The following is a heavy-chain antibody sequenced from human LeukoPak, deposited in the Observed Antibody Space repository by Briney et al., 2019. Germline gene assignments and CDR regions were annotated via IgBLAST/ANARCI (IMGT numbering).Heavy chain of an antibody. V-gene: IGHV3-7*01. CDR1: GFTFSSYW. CDR3: ARGSSGEAYYDFWSGYYSFDAFDI. Sequence: GGSLRLSCAASGFTFSSYWMSWVRQAPGKGLEWVANIKQDGSEKYYVDSVKGRFTISRDNAKNSLYLQMNSLRAEDTAVYYCARGSSGEAYYDFWSGYYSFDAFDIWGQGTMVTVSS. CDR2: IKQDGSEK. D-gene: IGHD3-3*01. J-gene: IGHJ3*02.